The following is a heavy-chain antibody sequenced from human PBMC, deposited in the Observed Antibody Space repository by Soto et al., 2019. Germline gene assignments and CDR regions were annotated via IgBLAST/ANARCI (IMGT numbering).Heavy chain of an antibody. D-gene: IGHD3-16*01. CDR1: GGTFSSYA. CDR2: IIPIFGTA. CDR3: ARDQYVWGKSTRHGAFDI. J-gene: IGHJ3*02. Sequence: SVNVYWKTAGGTFSSYAISWVRQAHGQGLEWMGGIIPIFGTANYAQKFQGRVTITADESTSTAYMELSSLRSEDTAVYYCARDQYVWGKSTRHGAFDIWGQGTMVTVSS. V-gene: IGHV1-69*13.